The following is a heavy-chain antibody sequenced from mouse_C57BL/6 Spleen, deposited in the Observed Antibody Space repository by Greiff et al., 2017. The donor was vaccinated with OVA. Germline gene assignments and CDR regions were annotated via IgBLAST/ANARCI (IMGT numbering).Heavy chain of an antibody. V-gene: IGHV1-18*01. J-gene: IGHJ1*03. CDR3: ARPYYYGSSHWYFDV. CDR2: INPNNGGT. D-gene: IGHD1-1*01. CDR1: GYTFTDYN. Sequence: EVKLVESGPELVKPGASVKIPCKASGYTFTDYNMDWVKQSHGKSLEWIGDINPNNGGTIYNQKFKGKATLTVDKSSSTAYMELRSLTSEDTAVYYCARPYYYGSSHWYFDVWGTGTTVTVSS.